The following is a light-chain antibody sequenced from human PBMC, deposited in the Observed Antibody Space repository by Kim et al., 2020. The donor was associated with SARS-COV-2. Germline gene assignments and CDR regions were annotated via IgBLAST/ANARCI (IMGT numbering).Light chain of an antibody. V-gene: IGLV3-1*01. CDR3: QAWDSSTYV. J-gene: IGLJ1*01. CDR1: KLGDKY. CDR2: QDS. Sequence: VSPGQTTSITCSGDKLGDKYACWYQQKPGQSPVLVIYQDSKRPSGIPERFSGSNSGNTATLTISGTQAMDEADYYCQAWDSSTYVFGTGTQLTVL.